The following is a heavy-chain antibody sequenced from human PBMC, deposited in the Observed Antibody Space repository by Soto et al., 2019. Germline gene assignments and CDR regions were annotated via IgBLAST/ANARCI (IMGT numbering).Heavy chain of an antibody. CDR2: ISAYNGNT. CDR3: ARDLVLGYCSGGSCYPDYYYYMDV. J-gene: IGHJ6*03. Sequence: ASVKVSCKASGYTFTSYGISWVRQAPGQGLEWMGWISAYNGNTNYAQKLQGRVTMTTDTSTSTAYMELRSLRSDDTAVYYCARDLVLGYCSGGSCYPDYYYYMDVWGKGTTVTVS. V-gene: IGHV1-18*01. CDR1: GYTFTSYG. D-gene: IGHD2-15*01.